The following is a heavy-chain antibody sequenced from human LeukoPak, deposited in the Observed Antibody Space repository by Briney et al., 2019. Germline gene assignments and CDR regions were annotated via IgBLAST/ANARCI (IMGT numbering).Heavy chain of an antibody. Sequence: PSETLSLTCTVSGGSISSYYWSWIRQPPGKGLEWIGYIYYSGSTNYNPSLKSRVTISVDTSKNQFSLKLSSVTAADTAVYYCARVKAAAGRVVGYFDYWGQGTLVTVSS. CDR2: IYYSGST. CDR3: ARVKAAAGRVVGYFDY. J-gene: IGHJ4*02. CDR1: GGSISSYY. V-gene: IGHV4-59*01. D-gene: IGHD6-13*01.